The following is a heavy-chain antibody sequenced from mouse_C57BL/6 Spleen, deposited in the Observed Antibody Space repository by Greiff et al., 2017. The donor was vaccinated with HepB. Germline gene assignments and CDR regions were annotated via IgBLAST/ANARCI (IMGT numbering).Heavy chain of an antibody. Sequence: EVNVVESGAELVRPGASVKLSCTASGFNIKDDYMHWVKQRPEQGLEWIGWIDPENGDTEYASKFQGKATITADTSSNTAYLQLSSLTSEDTAVYYCTPYGSSYGYFDVWGTGTTVTVSS. J-gene: IGHJ1*03. CDR1: GFNIKDDY. D-gene: IGHD1-1*01. V-gene: IGHV14-4*01. CDR3: TPYGSSYGYFDV. CDR2: IDPENGDT.